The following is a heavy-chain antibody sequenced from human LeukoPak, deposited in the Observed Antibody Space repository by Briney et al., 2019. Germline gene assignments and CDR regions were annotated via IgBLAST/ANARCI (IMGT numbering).Heavy chain of an antibody. CDR1: GFTFSSYG. D-gene: IGHD6-13*01. Sequence: GLSLRLSCAASGFTFSSYGMHWVRQAPSKGLECVAVISYDGSNKYYADSVKGRFTISRDNSKNTLYLQMNSLRAEDTAVYYCARPRTYSSSWSPFDYWGQGTMVTVSS. V-gene: IGHV3-30*03. CDR3: ARPRTYSSSWSPFDY. CDR2: ISYDGSNK. J-gene: IGHJ4*02.